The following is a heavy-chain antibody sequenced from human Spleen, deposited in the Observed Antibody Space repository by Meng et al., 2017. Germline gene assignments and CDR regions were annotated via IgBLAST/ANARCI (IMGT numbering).Heavy chain of an antibody. V-gene: IGHV3-7*01. D-gene: IGHD6-13*01. Sequence: GESLKISCAASGFTFRSYWMSWVRQAPGKGLEWVANIKRDGSEKYFVDSVKGRFTISRDNAKNSLFLQMNSLRAEDTAVYYCARSGYSSSWYFDYWGPGTLVTVSS. CDR2: IKRDGSEK. CDR1: GFTFRSYW. CDR3: ARSGYSSSWYFDY. J-gene: IGHJ4*02.